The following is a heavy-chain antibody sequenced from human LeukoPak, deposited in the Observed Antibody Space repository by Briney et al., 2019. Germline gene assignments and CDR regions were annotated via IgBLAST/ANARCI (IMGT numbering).Heavy chain of an antibody. V-gene: IGHV3-21*06. CDR2: ISSNSRYI. CDR1: GFTFSTYS. Sequence: GGSLRLSCAASGFTFSTYSMNWVRQAPEKGLEWVSSISSNSRYIYYADSMRGRFTISRDNAKNSLYLQMNSLKPEDTAVYYCARVAEAAAFDSWGQGTLVTVSS. CDR3: ARVAEAAAFDS. J-gene: IGHJ4*02. D-gene: IGHD6-13*01.